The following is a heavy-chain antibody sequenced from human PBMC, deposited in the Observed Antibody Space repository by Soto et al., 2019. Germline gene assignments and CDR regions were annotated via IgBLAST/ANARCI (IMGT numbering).Heavy chain of an antibody. CDR2: IRSKGNTYAT. J-gene: IGHJ4*02. V-gene: IGHV3-73*01. CDR3: ASKSFSLLIDY. CDR1: GFTFSATA. Sequence: EVQLVESGGGLVHPGESLRLSCATSGFTFSATAIHWVRQASGKGLGWVGRIRSKGNTYATAYAASVQGRFTISRDDSTNTAYLQMNSLKTEDTAVYYCASKSFSLLIDYWGQGTLVTVSS.